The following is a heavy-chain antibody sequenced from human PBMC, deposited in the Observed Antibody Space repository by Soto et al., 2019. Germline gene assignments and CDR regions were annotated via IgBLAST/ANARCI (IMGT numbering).Heavy chain of an antibody. D-gene: IGHD2-15*01. CDR3: ARVKDLPRYCSGGSCPYYMDV. V-gene: IGHV1-18*01. CDR2: ISAYNGNT. CDR1: GYTFTSYG. J-gene: IGHJ6*03. Sequence: ASVKVSCKASGYTFTSYGISWVRQAPGQGLEWMGWISAYNGNTNYAQKLQGRVTMTTDTSTSTAYMGLRSLRSDDTAVYYCARVKDLPRYCSGGSCPYYMDVWGKGTTVTVSS.